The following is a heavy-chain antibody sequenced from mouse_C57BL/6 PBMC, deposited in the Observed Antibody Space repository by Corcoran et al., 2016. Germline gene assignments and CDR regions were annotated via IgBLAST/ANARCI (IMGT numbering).Heavy chain of an antibody. CDR3: ARYDGYSYYYAMDY. J-gene: IGHJ4*01. Sequence: QIQLVQSGPELKKPGETVKISCKASGYTFTTYGMSWVKQAPGKGLKWMGWINTYSGVPTYADDFKGRFAFSLETSASTAYLQINNLKNEDTATYFCARYDGYSYYYAMDYWGQGTSVTVSS. CDR1: GYTFTTYG. V-gene: IGHV9-3*01. CDR2: INTYSGVP. D-gene: IGHD2-3*01.